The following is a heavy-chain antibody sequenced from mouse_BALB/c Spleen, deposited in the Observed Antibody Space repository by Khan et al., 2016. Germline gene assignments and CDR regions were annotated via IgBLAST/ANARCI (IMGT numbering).Heavy chain of an antibody. Sequence: QIQLVQSGPELKKPGETVKISCKASGYSFTNYGMNWVKQAPGKGLKWMGWIDTNTGEPTYAEEFKGRFAFSLETSAITAYLQINNLKNDDTATYFWARGGYDYAWFAYWGQGTLVTVSA. CDR1: GYSFTNYG. CDR2: IDTNTGEP. D-gene: IGHD2-4*01. V-gene: IGHV9-3*02. CDR3: ARGGYDYAWFAY. J-gene: IGHJ3*01.